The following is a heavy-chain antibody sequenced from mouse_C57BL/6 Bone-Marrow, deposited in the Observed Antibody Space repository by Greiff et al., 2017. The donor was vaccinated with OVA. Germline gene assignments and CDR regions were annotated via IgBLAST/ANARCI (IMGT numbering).Heavy chain of an antibody. Sequence: VKLMESGAELVRPGASVTLSCKASGYTFTDYEMHWVKQTPVHGLEWIGAIDPETGGTAYNQKFKGKAILTADKSSSTAYMELRSLPSEDSAVYYCTVYYGSRYYAMDYWGQGTSVTVSS. V-gene: IGHV1-15*01. CDR2: IDPETGGT. CDR1: GYTFTDYE. D-gene: IGHD1-1*01. CDR3: TVYYGSRYYAMDY. J-gene: IGHJ4*01.